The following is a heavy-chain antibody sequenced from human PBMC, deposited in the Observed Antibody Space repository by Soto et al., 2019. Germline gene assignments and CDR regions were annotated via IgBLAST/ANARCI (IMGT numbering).Heavy chain of an antibody. V-gene: IGHV3-30*07. CDR3: ARGLGDYFDF. J-gene: IGHJ4*02. D-gene: IGHD3-16*01. Sequence: DSVKGRFIISRDNTKNTLYLQMDSLGAEDTAVYYCARGLGDYFDFWGQGTLVTVSS.